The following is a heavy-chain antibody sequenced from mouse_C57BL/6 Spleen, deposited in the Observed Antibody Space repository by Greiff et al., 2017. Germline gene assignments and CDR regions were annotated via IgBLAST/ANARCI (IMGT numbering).Heavy chain of an antibody. J-gene: IGHJ2*01. Sequence: QVQLQQSGAELVRPGASVTLSCKASGYTFTDYEMHWVKQTPVHGLEWIGAIDPETGGTAYNQKFKGKAILTADKSSSTAYMELRSLTSEDSAVYYCTRHSKRDYFDYWGQGTTLTVSS. V-gene: IGHV1-15*01. CDR3: TRHSKRDYFDY. CDR2: IDPETGGT. CDR1: GYTFTDYE. D-gene: IGHD2-5*01.